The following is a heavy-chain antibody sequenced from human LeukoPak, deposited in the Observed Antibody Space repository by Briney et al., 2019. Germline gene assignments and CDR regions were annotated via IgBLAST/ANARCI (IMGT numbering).Heavy chain of an antibody. CDR1: GSTFNNYG. Sequence: GASLRLSCAASGSTFNNYGMSWVRLAPGKGLEWVSTINDNGLNTHYADSVKGRFTISRDDSKNTLHLQMNSLRVDDTALYYCTKGDGGWYPIDSWGQGILVIVSS. V-gene: IGHV3-23*01. CDR2: INDNGLNT. J-gene: IGHJ4*02. CDR3: TKGDGGWYPIDS. D-gene: IGHD6-19*01.